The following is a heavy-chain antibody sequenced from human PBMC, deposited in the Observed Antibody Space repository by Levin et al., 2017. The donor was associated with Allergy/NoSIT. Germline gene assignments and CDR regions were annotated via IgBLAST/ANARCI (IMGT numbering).Heavy chain of an antibody. V-gene: IGHV4-39*01. CDR2: ISHGGII. CDR3: ATHRSGLDWLDP. CDR1: GGSISSDSYY. Sequence: SQTLSLTCTVSGGSISSDSYYWDWIRQPPGKGLQWIGTISHGGIIFYNPSLNSRVTISIDTSKNEFSLKLSSVTAADTAVYFCATHRSGLDWLDPWGQGTLVTVSS. D-gene: IGHD3-3*01. J-gene: IGHJ5*02.